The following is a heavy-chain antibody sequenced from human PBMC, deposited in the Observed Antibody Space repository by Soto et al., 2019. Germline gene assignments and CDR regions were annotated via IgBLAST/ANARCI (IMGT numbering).Heavy chain of an antibody. J-gene: IGHJ5*02. CDR1: GVSFSGYY. D-gene: IGHD6-19*01. CDR3: ASEIAVSEAIWFDA. Sequence: SETLSLTCAVSGVSFSGYYWSWIRQPPGKGLEWVGEINNSGSTNYTPSLKSRFTISVDTSKNQFSLKMSTLSAADTAVYYCASEIAVSEAIWFDAWGQGTLVTVSS. CDR2: INNSGST. V-gene: IGHV4-34*01.